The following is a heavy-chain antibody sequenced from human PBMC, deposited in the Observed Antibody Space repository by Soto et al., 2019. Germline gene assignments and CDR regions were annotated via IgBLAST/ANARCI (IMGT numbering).Heavy chain of an antibody. Sequence: GGSLRLSCAASGFTFSGSAMHWVRQASEKGLEWVGRIRSKANSYATAYAASVKGRFTISRDDSKNTAYLQMNSLKTEDTAVYYCTTAEPYYDFWSGHLYYFDYWGQGTLVTISS. CDR3: TTAEPYYDFWSGHLYYFDY. D-gene: IGHD3-3*01. CDR1: GFTFSGSA. J-gene: IGHJ4*02. V-gene: IGHV3-73*01. CDR2: IRSKANSYAT.